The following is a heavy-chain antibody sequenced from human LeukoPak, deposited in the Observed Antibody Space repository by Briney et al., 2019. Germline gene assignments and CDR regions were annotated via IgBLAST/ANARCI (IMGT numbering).Heavy chain of an antibody. D-gene: IGHD6-6*01. J-gene: IGHJ3*01. V-gene: IGHV4-31*03. CDR1: GGSISSGGYH. CDR3: ARSSYSSSSSV. Sequence: SETLSLTCTVSGGSISSGGYHWSWIRQHPGKGLEWIGYIYYSGSTYYNPSLKSRVTISVDTSKNQFSLKLSSVTAADTAVYYCARSSYSSSSSVWGQGTMVTVSS. CDR2: IYYSGST.